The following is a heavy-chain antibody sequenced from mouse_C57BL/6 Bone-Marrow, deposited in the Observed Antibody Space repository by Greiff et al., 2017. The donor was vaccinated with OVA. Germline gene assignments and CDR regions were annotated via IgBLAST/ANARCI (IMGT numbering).Heavy chain of an antibody. V-gene: IGHV8-12*01. Sequence: QVQLKQSGPGILQSSQTLSLTCSFSGFSLSTSGMGVSWIRQPSGKGLEWLAHIYWDDDKRYNPSLKSRLTISKDTSRNQVFLKITSVDTADTATYYCARRIGYQGLLDAMDYWGQGTSVTVSS. CDR1: GFSLSTSGMG. D-gene: IGHD2-2*01. CDR3: ARRIGYQGLLDAMDY. CDR2: IYWDDDK. J-gene: IGHJ4*01.